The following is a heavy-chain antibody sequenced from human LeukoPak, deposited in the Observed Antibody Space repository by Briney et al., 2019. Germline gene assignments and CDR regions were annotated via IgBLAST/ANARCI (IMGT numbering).Heavy chain of an antibody. CDR3: ARFAVGATDYYFDY. Sequence: GGSLRLSCAASGFTFSDYYMSWIRQAPGKGLEWVSYIGSSGSTIYYADSVKGRFTISRDNAKNSLYLQMNSLRAEDTAVYYCARFAVGATDYYFDYWGQGTLVTVSS. D-gene: IGHD1-26*01. CDR2: IGSSGSTI. V-gene: IGHV3-11*04. J-gene: IGHJ4*02. CDR1: GFTFSDYY.